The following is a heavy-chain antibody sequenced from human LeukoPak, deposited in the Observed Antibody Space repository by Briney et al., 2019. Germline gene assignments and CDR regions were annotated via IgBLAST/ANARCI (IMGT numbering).Heavy chain of an antibody. J-gene: IGHJ6*02. Sequence: GGSLRLSCAASGFTFSIYAMSWVRQAPGKGLEWVSTLSGSGGSSYNADSVKGRFTISRDNSKNTLFLQMNRLRAEDTAIYYCAKEPTIAAGVNGMDVWGQGTTVTVSS. CDR1: GFTFSIYA. D-gene: IGHD6-13*01. CDR2: LSGSGGSS. CDR3: AKEPTIAAGVNGMDV. V-gene: IGHV3-23*01.